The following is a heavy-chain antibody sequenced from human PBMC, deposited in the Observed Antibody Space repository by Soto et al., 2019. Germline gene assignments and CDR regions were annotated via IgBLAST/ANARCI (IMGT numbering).Heavy chain of an antibody. Sequence: PGESLKISCKGSGYSFTSYWIGWVRQMPGKGLEWMGIIYPGDSDTRYSPSFQGQVTTSADKYISTAYLQWSSLKASDTAMYYCARTAAMITFGGVMIDWFDPWGQGTLVTVSS. CDR1: GYSFTSYW. D-gene: IGHD3-16*01. V-gene: IGHV5-51*01. CDR2: IYPGDSDT. CDR3: ARTAAMITFGGVMIDWFDP. J-gene: IGHJ5*02.